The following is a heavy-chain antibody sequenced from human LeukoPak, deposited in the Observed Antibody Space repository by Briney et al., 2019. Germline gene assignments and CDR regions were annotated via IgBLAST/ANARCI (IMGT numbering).Heavy chain of an antibody. CDR2: INPNSGGT. J-gene: IGHJ3*02. CDR1: GHTSTTYA. CDR3: ARGSPYYYDSSGYYGPLPYDI. V-gene: IGHV1-2*04. D-gene: IGHD3-22*01. Sequence: ASVNVSCKASGHTSTTYAIHWVRQAPGQGLEWMGWINPNSGGTDYAQKFQGWVTMTRDTSISTAYMELSRLRSDDTAVYYCARGSPYYYDSSGYYGPLPYDIWGQGTMVTVSS.